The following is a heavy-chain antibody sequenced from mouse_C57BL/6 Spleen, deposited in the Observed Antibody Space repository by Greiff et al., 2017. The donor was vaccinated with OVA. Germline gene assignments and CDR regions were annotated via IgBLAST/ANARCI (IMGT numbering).Heavy chain of an antibody. CDR2: IFPGSGST. CDR3: ARDHYGSSPHY. CDR1: GYTFTDYY. J-gene: IGHJ2*01. V-gene: IGHV1-75*01. Sequence: VKLQESGPELVKPGASVKISCKASGYTFTDYYINWVKQRPGQGLEWIGWIFPGSGSTYYNEKFKGKATLTVDKSSSTAYMLLSSLTSEDSAVYFCARDHYGSSPHYWGQGTTLTVSS. D-gene: IGHD1-1*01.